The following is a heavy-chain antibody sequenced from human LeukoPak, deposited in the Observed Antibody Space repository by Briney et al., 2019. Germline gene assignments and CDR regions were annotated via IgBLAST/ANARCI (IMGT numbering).Heavy chain of an antibody. J-gene: IGHJ6*03. V-gene: IGHV3-48*01. Sequence: GGSLRLSCAASGFTFSSYAMIWVRQAPGKGLEWVSYISSSSSTIYYADSVKGRFTISRDNAKNSLYLQMNSLRAEDTAVYYCAREFTDYYYYMDVWGKGTTVTVSS. CDR2: ISSSSSTI. CDR1: GFTFSSYA. CDR3: AREFTDYYYYMDV.